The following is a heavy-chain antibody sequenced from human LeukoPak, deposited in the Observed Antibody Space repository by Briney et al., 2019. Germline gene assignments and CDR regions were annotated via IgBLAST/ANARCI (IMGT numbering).Heavy chain of an antibody. V-gene: IGHV5-51*01. CDR3: AMCSGGSCYLNYFDY. CDR1: GYSFTSYW. J-gene: IGHJ4*02. CDR2: NYPRDFET. D-gene: IGHD2-15*01. Sequence: GESLKFPCQGLGYSFTSYWIGWVRQMPGKGLEWVGINYPRDFETRYSTYYQGQVTISADLSISIHFLQCSSLKASDTDRYYCAMCSGGSCYLNYFDYWGQGTLVTVSS.